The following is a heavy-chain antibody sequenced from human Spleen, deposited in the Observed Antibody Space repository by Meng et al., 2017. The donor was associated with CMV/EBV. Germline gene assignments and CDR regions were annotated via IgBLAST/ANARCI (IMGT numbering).Heavy chain of an antibody. CDR3: AKQFYDFWSGYYYYGMDV. CDR2: ISYDGSNK. V-gene: IGHV3-30-3*02. Sequence: GESLKISCAASGFTFSSYAMHWVRQAPGKGLEWVAVISYDGSNKYYADSVKGRFTISRDNSKNTLNLQMNSLRAEDTAVYYCAKQFYDFWSGYYYYGMDVWGHGTTVTVSS. CDR1: GFTFSSYA. J-gene: IGHJ6*02. D-gene: IGHD3-3*01.